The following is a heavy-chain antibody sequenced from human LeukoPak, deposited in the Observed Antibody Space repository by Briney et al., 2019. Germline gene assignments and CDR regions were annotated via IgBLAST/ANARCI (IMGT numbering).Heavy chain of an antibody. D-gene: IGHD3-10*01. Sequence: EGSLRLSCAASGFTFSSYTMNWVRQAPGKGLEWVSYITSSSSTIYYADSVKGRFTISRDNAKNSLYLQMNSLRAEDTAVYYCASRAPYGYWGQGTLVTVSS. V-gene: IGHV3-48*01. J-gene: IGHJ4*02. CDR2: ITSSSSTI. CDR1: GFTFSSYT. CDR3: ASRAPYGY.